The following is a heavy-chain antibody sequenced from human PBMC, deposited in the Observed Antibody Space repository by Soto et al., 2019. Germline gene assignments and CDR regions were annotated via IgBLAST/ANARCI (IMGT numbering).Heavy chain of an antibody. CDR1: GFTFSSYG. Sequence: QPGGSLRLSCAASGFTFSSYGMHWVRQAPGKGLEWVAVISYDGSNKYYADSVKGRFTISRDNSKNTLYLQMNSLRAEDTAVYYCAKEAGGSGYYFDYWGQGTLVTVSS. CDR3: AKEAGGSGYYFDY. V-gene: IGHV3-30*18. J-gene: IGHJ4*02. D-gene: IGHD3-16*01. CDR2: ISYDGSNK.